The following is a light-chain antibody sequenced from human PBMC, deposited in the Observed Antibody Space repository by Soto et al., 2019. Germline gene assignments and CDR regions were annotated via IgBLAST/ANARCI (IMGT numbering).Light chain of an antibody. CDR2: TAS. CDR1: QSITRL. CDR3: QQRSNWPWT. Sequence: DVHLTQSPSTLSAVVGDRVTIACRASQSITRLLAWYQQKPGKAPKLLISTASRLQPGVPSRFSGSGSGTDFTLTISSLEPEDFAVYYCQQRSNWPWTFGQGTKVDIK. V-gene: IGKV1-5*03. J-gene: IGKJ1*01.